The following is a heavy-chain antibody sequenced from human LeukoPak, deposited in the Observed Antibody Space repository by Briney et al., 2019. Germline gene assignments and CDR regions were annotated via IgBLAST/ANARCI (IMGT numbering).Heavy chain of an antibody. D-gene: IGHD2-2*01. CDR2: IYTSGST. CDR1: GGSISSYY. CDR3: ARGIVVVPAHTNSALDDAFDI. V-gene: IGHV4-4*07. J-gene: IGHJ3*02. Sequence: PSETLSLTCTVSGGSISSYYWSWIRQPAGKGLEWIGRIYTSGSTNYNPSLKSRVTMSVDTSKNQFSLKLSSVTAADMAVYYCARGIVVVPAHTNSALDDAFDIWGQGTMVTVSS.